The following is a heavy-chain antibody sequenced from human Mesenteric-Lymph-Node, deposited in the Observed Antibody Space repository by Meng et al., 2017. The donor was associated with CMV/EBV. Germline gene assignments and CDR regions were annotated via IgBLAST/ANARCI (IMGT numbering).Heavy chain of an antibody. CDR3: TGDSVSNPDLDY. Sequence: VDPVEAGGGVVLPAGSVRRCCAAYAFNGRDKYRMCVRQGPGMGRMGLFIIYRGDNTDYIDSEKDRFTVSRDNSKNTMYLQMNSLRVEDTAVYYCTGDSVSNPDLDYWGQGTLVTVSS. CDR2: IYRGDNT. J-gene: IGHJ4*02. D-gene: IGHD3-10*01. CDR1: AFNGRDKY. V-gene: IGHV3-66*01.